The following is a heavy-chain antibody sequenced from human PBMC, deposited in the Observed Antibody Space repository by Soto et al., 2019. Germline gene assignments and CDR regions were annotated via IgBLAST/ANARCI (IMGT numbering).Heavy chain of an antibody. CDR3: AKEPVGPDWYFYL. V-gene: IGHV3-23*01. CDR1: GFTFRSYA. Sequence: DVQLLESGGGLVQPGGSLRLSCAASGFTFRSYAMSWVSQAPGKGLEWVSGISGSGISTHYADSVKGRFTVSRDNSKNTLYLQMNSLRAEDTAVYNCAKEPVGPDWYFYLWGRGTLVTVSS. CDR2: ISGSGIST. J-gene: IGHJ2*01.